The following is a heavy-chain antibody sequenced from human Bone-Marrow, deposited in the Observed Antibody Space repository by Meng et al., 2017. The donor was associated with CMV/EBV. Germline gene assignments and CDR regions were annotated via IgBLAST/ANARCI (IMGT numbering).Heavy chain of an antibody. V-gene: IGHV1-69*04. Sequence: SVKVSCKASGYTFTSYDINWVRQAPGQGLEWMGRIIPILGIANYAQKFQGRVTITADKSTSTAYMELSSLRSEDTAVYYCARVPAQYSSSDSGDWGQGTLVTVPS. CDR1: GYTFTSYD. J-gene: IGHJ4*02. D-gene: IGHD6-13*01. CDR2: IIPILGIA. CDR3: ARVPAQYSSSDSGD.